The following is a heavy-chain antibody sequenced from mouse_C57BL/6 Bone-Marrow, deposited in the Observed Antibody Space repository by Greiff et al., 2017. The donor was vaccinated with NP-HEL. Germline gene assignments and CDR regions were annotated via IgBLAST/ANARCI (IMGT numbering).Heavy chain of an antibody. CDR3: ATNRDDAMDY. D-gene: IGHD4-1*01. CDR1: GFSLTSYG. J-gene: IGHJ4*01. CDR2: IWGGGST. Sequence: VQLQQSGPGLVAPSQSLSITCTVSGFSLTSYGVDWVRQPPGKGLEWLGVIWGGGSTNYYSALMSGLSISKDNAKGQVILKMKRLRTEDTATYYCATNRDDAMDYWGQGTSVTVSS. V-gene: IGHV2-9*01.